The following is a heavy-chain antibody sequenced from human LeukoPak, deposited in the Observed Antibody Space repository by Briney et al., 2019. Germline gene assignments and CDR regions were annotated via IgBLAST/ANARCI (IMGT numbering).Heavy chain of an antibody. D-gene: IGHD3-10*01. CDR1: GFTFDDYG. J-gene: IGHJ4*02. Sequence: GGSLRLSCAASGFTFDDYGMSWVRQAPGKGLEWVSGINWNGGSTGYADSVKGRFTISRDNAKNSLYLRMNSLRAEDTALYYCARDTYYYGSGSSVDYWGQGTLVTVSS. CDR3: ARDTYYYGSGSSVDY. CDR2: INWNGGST. V-gene: IGHV3-20*04.